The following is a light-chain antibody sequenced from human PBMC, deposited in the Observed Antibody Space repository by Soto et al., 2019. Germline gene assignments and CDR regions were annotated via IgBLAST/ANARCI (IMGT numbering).Light chain of an antibody. CDR2: RNN. CDR1: SSNIGSNY. Sequence: QSVLTQPPSASGTPGQRVTISCSGSSSNIGSNYVYWYQQLPGTAPKLLIYRNNQRPSGVPDRFSGSKSGTSASLAISGLRCEDEADYYCAAWDDSLSGNVVFGGGTKLTVL. V-gene: IGLV1-47*01. CDR3: AAWDDSLSGNVV. J-gene: IGLJ2*01.